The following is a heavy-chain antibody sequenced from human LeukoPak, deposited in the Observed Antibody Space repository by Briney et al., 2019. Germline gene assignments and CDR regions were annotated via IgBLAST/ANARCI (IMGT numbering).Heavy chain of an antibody. CDR1: GFTFSSYA. D-gene: IGHD6-13*01. CDR3: AKTAGIAAAADFDY. V-gene: IGHV3-64*01. CDR2: ISSNGGST. Sequence: GGSLRLSCAASGFTFSSYAMHWVRQAPGKGLEYVSAISSNGGSTYYANSVKGRFTISRDNSKNTLYLQMNSLRAEDTAVYYCAKTAGIAAAADFDYWGQGTLVTVSS. J-gene: IGHJ4*02.